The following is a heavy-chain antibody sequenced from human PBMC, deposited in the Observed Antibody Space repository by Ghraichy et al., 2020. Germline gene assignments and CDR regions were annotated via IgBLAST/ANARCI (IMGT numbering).Heavy chain of an antibody. V-gene: IGHV1-3*01. Sequence: ASVKVSCKASGYTFTSYAMHWVRQAPGQRLEWMGWINAGNGNTKYSQKFQGRVTITRDTSASTAYMELSSLRSEDTAVYYCARERDPDRGYSYGYYFDYWGQGTLVTVSS. CDR2: INAGNGNT. D-gene: IGHD5-18*01. J-gene: IGHJ4*02. CDR3: ARERDPDRGYSYGYYFDY. CDR1: GYTFTSYA.